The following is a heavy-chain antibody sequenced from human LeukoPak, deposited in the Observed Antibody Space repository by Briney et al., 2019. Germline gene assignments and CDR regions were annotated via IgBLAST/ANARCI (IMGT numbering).Heavy chain of an antibody. Sequence: PGGSLRLSCAASGFTFDDYAMHWVRQAPEKGLEWVSGISWNSGNIGYADSVKGRFTISRDNAINSLYLQMNSLRAEDTALYYCAKGSIAAAAYNWFDPWGQGTLVTVSS. J-gene: IGHJ5*02. CDR2: ISWNSGNI. V-gene: IGHV3-9*01. D-gene: IGHD6-13*01. CDR1: GFTFDDYA. CDR3: AKGSIAAAAYNWFDP.